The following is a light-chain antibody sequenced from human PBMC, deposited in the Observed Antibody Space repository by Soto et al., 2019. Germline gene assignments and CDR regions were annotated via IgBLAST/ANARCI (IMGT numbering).Light chain of an antibody. CDR1: QSVSGW. CDR3: QHYETFSGT. CDR2: DAS. Sequence: DIQMTQSPSTMSAAVGDTVTVTCRARQSVSGWLSWYQQNPWEAPKLLIYDASALPRGVPSRFRGSGSGTKFTLTIASLQTDDFATYYCQHYETFSGTFGPGTKVEI. V-gene: IGKV1-5*01. J-gene: IGKJ1*01.